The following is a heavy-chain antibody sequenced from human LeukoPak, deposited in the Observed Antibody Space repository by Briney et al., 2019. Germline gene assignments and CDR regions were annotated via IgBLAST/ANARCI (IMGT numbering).Heavy chain of an antibody. V-gene: IGHV3-74*01. CDR3: AKTKYSSGWYGDY. D-gene: IGHD6-19*01. CDR1: GFTFSNYW. J-gene: IGHJ4*02. Sequence: GGSLRLSCAASGFTFSNYWMPWVRQAPGKGLVWVSRIKGDGSHTIYADSVKGRFTISRDNAKNTLYLQMNSLRAEDTAVYYCAKTKYSSGWYGDYWGQGTLVTVSS. CDR2: IKGDGSHT.